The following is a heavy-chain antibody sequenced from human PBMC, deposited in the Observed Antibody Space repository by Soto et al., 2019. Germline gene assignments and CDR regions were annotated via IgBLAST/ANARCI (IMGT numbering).Heavy chain of an antibody. CDR2: IIPIFNAT. D-gene: IGHD3-3*01. J-gene: IGHJ6*02. V-gene: IGHV1-69*01. Sequence: QVQLVQSGSSVKKPGSSVKVSCKASGGTFSSYAISWVRQAPGQGLEWMGGIIPIFNATPYAQKFQDRVTITADESTSTAYMELSSLRSEDTAVYYCAREDFDSEIYYGMDVWGQGTTVTVSS. CDR1: GGTFSSYA. CDR3: AREDFDSEIYYGMDV.